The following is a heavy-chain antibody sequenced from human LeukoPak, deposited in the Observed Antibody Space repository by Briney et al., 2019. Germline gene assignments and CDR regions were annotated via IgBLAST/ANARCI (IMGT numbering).Heavy chain of an antibody. CDR2: ISAYNSNT. D-gene: IGHD6-6*01. CDR1: GYTFTSYG. Sequence: ASVKVSCKASGYTFTSYGISWVRQAPGQGLEWMGWISAYNSNTNYARKLQGRVTLTTDTSTNTAYMELRSLRSDDTAMYYCARAGGEYTSSSLDSWGQGTLVTVSS. J-gene: IGHJ4*02. CDR3: ARAGGEYTSSSLDS. V-gene: IGHV1-18*01.